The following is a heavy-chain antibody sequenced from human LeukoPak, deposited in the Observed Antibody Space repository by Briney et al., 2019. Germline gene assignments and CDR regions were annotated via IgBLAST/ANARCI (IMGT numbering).Heavy chain of an antibody. CDR3: AKDLDSSGYFDY. CDR2: ISYGGSNK. D-gene: IGHD3-22*01. V-gene: IGHV3-30*18. J-gene: IGHJ4*02. Sequence: GALRLSCAASGFTFSSYGMHWVRQAPGKGLEWVAVISYGGSNKYYADSVKGRFTISRDNSKNTLYLQMNSLRAEDTAVYYCAKDLDSSGYFDYWGQGTLVTVSS. CDR1: GFTFSSYG.